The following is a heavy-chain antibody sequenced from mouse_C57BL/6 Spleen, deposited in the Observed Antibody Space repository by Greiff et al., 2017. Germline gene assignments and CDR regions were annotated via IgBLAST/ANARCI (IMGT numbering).Heavy chain of an antibody. J-gene: IGHJ4*01. CDR3: TRNYGTLYAMDY. CDR2: IYPGNSDT. V-gene: IGHV1-5*01. Sequence: EVKLQQPGAELVKPGASVKLSCKASGYTFTSYWMHWVKQRPGQGLEWIGAIYPGNSDTSYNQKFKGKAKLTAVTSASTAYMELRSLTNEDSAVYYCTRNYGTLYAMDYWGQGTSVTVSS. D-gene: IGHD1-1*01. CDR1: GYTFTSYW.